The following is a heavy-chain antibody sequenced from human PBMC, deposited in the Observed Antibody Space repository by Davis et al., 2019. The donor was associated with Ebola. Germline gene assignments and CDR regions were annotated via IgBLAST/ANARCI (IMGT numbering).Heavy chain of an antibody. J-gene: IGHJ5*02. Sequence: PGGSLRLSCAASGFTFSSYEMNWVRQAPGKGLEWVSYISSSGSTIYYADSVKGRFTISRDNAKNSLYLQMNSLRDEDTAVYYCARTRDTAMVKEWGWFDPWGQGTLVTVSS. CDR3: ARTRDTAMVKEWGWFDP. CDR1: GFTFSSYE. D-gene: IGHD5-18*01. V-gene: IGHV3-48*03. CDR2: ISSSGSTI.